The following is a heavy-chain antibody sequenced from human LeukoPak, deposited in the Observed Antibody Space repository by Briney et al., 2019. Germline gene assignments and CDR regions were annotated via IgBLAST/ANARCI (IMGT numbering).Heavy chain of an antibody. CDR2: IKQDGSEK. CDR3: ADAIGYCSSTSCSPFDY. D-gene: IGHD2-2*01. J-gene: IGHJ4*02. CDR1: GFTFSSYW. Sequence: GGSLRLSCAASGFTFSSYWMSWVRQAPGKGLEWVANIKQDGSEKYHVDSVKGRFTISRDNAKNSLYLQMNSLRAEDTAVYYCADAIGYCSSTSCSPFDYWGQGTLVTVSS. V-gene: IGHV3-7*01.